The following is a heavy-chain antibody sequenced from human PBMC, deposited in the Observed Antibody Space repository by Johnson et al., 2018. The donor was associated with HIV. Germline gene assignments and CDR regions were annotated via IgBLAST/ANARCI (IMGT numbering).Heavy chain of an antibody. CDR2: INGNGGST. D-gene: IGHD3-10*01. Sequence: VQLVESGGGVERPGGSLRLSCVASGFTFDDYGMSWVRQPPGKGLEWVSGINGNGGSTDYADSVKGRFTISRDNAKNSLYLQMNSLRAEDTALYYCAREVEITMVQGVIIGDAFDIWGQGTMVTVSS. CDR3: AREVEITMVQGVIIGDAFDI. V-gene: IGHV3-20*04. J-gene: IGHJ3*02. CDR1: GFTFDDYG.